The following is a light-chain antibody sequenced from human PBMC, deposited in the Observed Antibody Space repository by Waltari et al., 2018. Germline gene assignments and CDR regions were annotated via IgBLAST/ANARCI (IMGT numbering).Light chain of an antibody. V-gene: IGKV1-5*03. J-gene: IGKJ2*01. Sequence: DIQMTQSPSTLSAPVGHRVTITCRASQSISSWLAWYQQKPGKAPKLLLYKASSLESGVPSRFSGSGSGTEFTLTISSLQPDDFATYYCQQYNSYSLTFGQGTKLEIK. CDR2: KAS. CDR1: QSISSW. CDR3: QQYNSYSLT.